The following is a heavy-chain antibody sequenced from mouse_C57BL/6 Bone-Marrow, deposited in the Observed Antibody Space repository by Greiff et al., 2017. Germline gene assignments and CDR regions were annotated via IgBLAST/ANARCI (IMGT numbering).Heavy chain of an antibody. V-gene: IGHV5-4*03. CDR1: GFTFSSYA. Sequence: EVMLVESGGGLVKPGGSLKLSCAASGFTFSSYAMSWVRQTPEKRLEWVATISDGGSYTYYPDNVKGRFTISRDNAKNNLYLQMSHLKSEDTAMYYCARVLITTVFDYWGQGTTLTVSS. CDR3: ARVLITTVFDY. CDR2: ISDGGSYT. J-gene: IGHJ2*01. D-gene: IGHD1-1*01.